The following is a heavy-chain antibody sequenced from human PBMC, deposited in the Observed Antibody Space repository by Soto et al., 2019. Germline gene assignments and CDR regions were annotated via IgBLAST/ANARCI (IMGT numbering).Heavy chain of an antibody. CDR2: ISSSSSYI. D-gene: IGHD6-19*01. V-gene: IGHV3-21*01. CDR1: EFTCSSYS. J-gene: IGHJ1*01. Sequence: LRHSCGVAEFTCSSYSMNCVRKAPGKGLEWVSSISSSSSYIYYADSVKGRFTISRDNAKNSLYLQMNSLRAEDTAVYYCARQPGYSSGWYLEYFQHWGQGTLVTVSS. CDR3: ARQPGYSSGWYLEYFQH.